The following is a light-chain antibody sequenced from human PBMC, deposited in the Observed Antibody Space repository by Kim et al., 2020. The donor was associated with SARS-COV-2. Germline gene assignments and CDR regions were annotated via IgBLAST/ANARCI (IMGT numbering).Light chain of an antibody. CDR1: SSDVGS. Sequence: QSALTQPPSVSGSPGQSVTISCTGTSSDVGSVPWYQQPPGTAPNLMIFEVSIRPSGVPDRFAGSKSGNTASLTISGLQAEDEADYYCSSYTSSNTYVFGAGTKVTVL. CDR2: EVS. V-gene: IGLV2-18*02. J-gene: IGLJ1*01. CDR3: SSYTSSNTYV.